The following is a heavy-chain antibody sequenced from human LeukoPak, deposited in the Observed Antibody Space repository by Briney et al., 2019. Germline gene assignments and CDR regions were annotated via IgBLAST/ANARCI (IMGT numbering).Heavy chain of an antibody. CDR3: AKGYSYDLPTFDY. D-gene: IGHD5-18*01. J-gene: IGHJ4*02. Sequence: GGSLRLSCAASGFTFSDYWMHWVRQAPGKGLEWVSHINSDGRDTNYADSVKGRFTISRDNAKNSLYLQMNSLRAEDTALYYCAKGYSYDLPTFDYWGQGTLVTVSS. V-gene: IGHV3-74*01. CDR1: GFTFSDYW. CDR2: INSDGRDT.